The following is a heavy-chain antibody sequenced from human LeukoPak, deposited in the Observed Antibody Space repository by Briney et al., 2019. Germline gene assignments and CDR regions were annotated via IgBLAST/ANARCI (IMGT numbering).Heavy chain of an antibody. Sequence: GGSLRLSCAASGFTFSDYYMNWIRQAPGKGLERVSYISRSGSTIYYADSVKGRFTISRDNAKNSLYLQMNSLRAEDTAVYYCARGTSTGYGMDYWSQGTLVTVSS. CDR1: GFTFSDYY. CDR2: ISRSGSTI. V-gene: IGHV3-11*01. CDR3: ARGTSTGYGMDY. J-gene: IGHJ4*02. D-gene: IGHD3-9*01.